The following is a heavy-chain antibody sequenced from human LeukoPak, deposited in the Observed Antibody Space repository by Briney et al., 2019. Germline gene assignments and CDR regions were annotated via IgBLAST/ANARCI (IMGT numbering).Heavy chain of an antibody. D-gene: IGHD1-26*01. J-gene: IGHJ4*02. Sequence: GGSLRLSCAASGFTFSSYAMHWVRQAPGKGLEWVAVISYDGSNKYYADSVKGRFTISRDNSKNTLYLQMNSLRAEDTAVYYCARAKGDSGSYYPSCFDYWGQGTLVTVSS. CDR2: ISYDGSNK. CDR1: GFTFSSYA. CDR3: ARAKGDSGSYYPSCFDY. V-gene: IGHV3-30*04.